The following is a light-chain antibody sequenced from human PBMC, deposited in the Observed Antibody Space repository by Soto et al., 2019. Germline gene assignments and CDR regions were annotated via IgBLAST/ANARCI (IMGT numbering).Light chain of an antibody. J-gene: IGKJ5*01. CDR1: QAISNY. CDR3: QKYNSAPPSIT. CDR2: AAS. Sequence: DIQMTQAPSSLSASLGDRVTITCGASQAISNYLAWYQQKPGKVPKLLIYAASTLQSGVPSRFSGSGSGTDFTLTISSLQPEDVATYYCQKYNSAPPSITFGQGKRLESK. V-gene: IGKV1-27*01.